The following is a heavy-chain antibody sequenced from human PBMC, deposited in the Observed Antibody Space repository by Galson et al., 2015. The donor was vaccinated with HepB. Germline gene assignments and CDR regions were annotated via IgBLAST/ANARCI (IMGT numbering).Heavy chain of an antibody. J-gene: IGHJ4*02. Sequence: SVKVSCKASGYNFNNYGFFWVRQAPGLGLEWLGWISPSTGFKVYAQEVQDRLTMTTDTRTTTVYMALGNLRSDDTAVYYCARELGQVASQQHPGYWGQGSLIIVSS. CDR2: ISPSTGFK. D-gene: IGHD6-13*01. V-gene: IGHV1-18*04. CDR3: ARELGQVASQQHPGY. CDR1: GYNFNNYG.